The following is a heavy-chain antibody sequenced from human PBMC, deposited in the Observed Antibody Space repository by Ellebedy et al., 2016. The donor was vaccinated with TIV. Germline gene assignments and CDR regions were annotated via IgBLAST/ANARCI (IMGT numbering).Heavy chain of an antibody. D-gene: IGHD7-27*01. J-gene: IGHJ4*02. Sequence: MPSETLSLTCTVSGGSVSIGDYYWNWIRPPPGKGLEWIGYIYYSGTTNYNPSLKSRVTISVDTSKDQFSLNLMSVTAADTAVYYCARDPGDGGFDYWGQGTLVTVSS. CDR2: IYYSGTT. V-gene: IGHV4-61*08. CDR3: ARDPGDGGFDY. CDR1: GGSVSIGDYY.